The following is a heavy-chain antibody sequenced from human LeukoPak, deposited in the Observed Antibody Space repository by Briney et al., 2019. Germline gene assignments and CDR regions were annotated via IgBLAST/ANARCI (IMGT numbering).Heavy chain of an antibody. J-gene: IGHJ4*02. CDR2: VKGDGSFT. V-gene: IGHV3-74*01. CDR3: VRDGDDYNFDY. Sequence: GGSLRLSCAASGFTFRNYWMHWVRQAPGKGLVWVSRVKGDGSFTDYADSVKGGFTISRDNAKNTLYLQMYSLRAEDTAAYYCVRDGDDYNFDYWGQGSLVTVSS. D-gene: IGHD5-24*01. CDR1: GFTFRNYW.